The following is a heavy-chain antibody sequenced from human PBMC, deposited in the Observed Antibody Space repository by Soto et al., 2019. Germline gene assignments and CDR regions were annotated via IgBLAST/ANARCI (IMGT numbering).Heavy chain of an antibody. CDR3: ARDDYDSSSYYGSYYYGMDV. D-gene: IGHD3-22*01. V-gene: IGHV3-30-3*01. CDR1: GFIFRSYA. J-gene: IGHJ6*02. CDR2: ISYDGSDK. Sequence: QVQLVESGGGVVQPGRSLRLSCAASGFIFRSYAMHWVRRAPGKGLEWVTVISYDGSDKYYADSVKGRFTISRDNSKNTLYLQMNSLTTEDTAVYYCARDDYDSSSYYGSYYYGMDVWGQGTTVTVSS.